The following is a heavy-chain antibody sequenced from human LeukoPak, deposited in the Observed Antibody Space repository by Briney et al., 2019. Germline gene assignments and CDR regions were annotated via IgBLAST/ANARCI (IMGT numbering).Heavy chain of an antibody. V-gene: IGHV1-3*01. J-gene: IGHJ5*02. D-gene: IGHD3-10*01. CDR2: INAGNGNT. Sequence: ASVKVSCKASGYTFTSYAMHWVRQAPGQRLEWMGWINAGNGNTKYSQKFQGRVTITRDTSASTAYMELSSLRSEDTAVYYCARETYGSGSYPTGWFDPWGQGTLVTVSS. CDR3: ARETYGSGSYPTGWFDP. CDR1: GYTFTSYA.